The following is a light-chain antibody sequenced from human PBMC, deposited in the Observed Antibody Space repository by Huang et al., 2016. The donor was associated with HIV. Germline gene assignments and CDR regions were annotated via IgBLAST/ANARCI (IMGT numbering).Light chain of an antibody. CDR2: SAS. CDR3: QQLNTYPPT. Sequence: IQVTQSPSSLSASVGDRVTITCRTSQYIASYLAWYQQIPGKAPKLLIYSASTLQSGVPSRFSGSGSGTDFTLTISRLQPEDFATYYCQQLNTYPPTFGQGTKVQI. CDR1: QYIASY. V-gene: IGKV1-9*01. J-gene: IGKJ1*01.